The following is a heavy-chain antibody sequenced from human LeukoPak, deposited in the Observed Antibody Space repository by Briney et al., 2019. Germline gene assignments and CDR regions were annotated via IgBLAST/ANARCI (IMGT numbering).Heavy chain of an antibody. D-gene: IGHD3-16*02. V-gene: IGHV4-59*01. CDR2: VYHTGST. Sequence: SETLSLTCTVSGGSISNYYWSWIRQPPGKGLEWIGFVYHTGSTMYNPSLKSRVSISVDTSKNRFSLKLNSVTAADTAVYYCVRGYDFVWGSDRFDNWGQGTLVTVSS. CDR3: VRGYDFVWGSDRFDN. J-gene: IGHJ4*02. CDR1: GGSISNYY.